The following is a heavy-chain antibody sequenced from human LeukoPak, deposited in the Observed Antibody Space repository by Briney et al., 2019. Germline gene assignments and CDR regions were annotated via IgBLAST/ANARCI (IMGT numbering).Heavy chain of an antibody. CDR3: ARTAITMIVVGFDP. Sequence: SDTLSLTCAVYGGSFSGYYWSWIRQPPGKGLEWIGEINDRGTINYNPSLKSRVTISVDTSKNQFSLKLSSVTAADTAVYYCARTAITMIVVGFDPWGQGTLVTVSS. V-gene: IGHV4-34*01. CDR2: INDRGTI. CDR1: GGSFSGYY. D-gene: IGHD3-22*01. J-gene: IGHJ5*02.